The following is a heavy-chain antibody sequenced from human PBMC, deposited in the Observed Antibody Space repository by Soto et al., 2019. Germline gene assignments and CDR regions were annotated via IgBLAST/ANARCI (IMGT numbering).Heavy chain of an antibody. CDR1: GYTFNKYS. Sequence: QGQLVQSGAEVKKPGASVKVSCKASGYTFNKYSISGVRQAPGQGLEWMGWISASNGNTDFAQKFQGRVTMAIDTSTSTAYMELRSLRSDATAVFYCTRGHGDFAGDFDYWGQGTLVTVSS. CDR3: TRGHGDFAGDFDY. V-gene: IGHV1-18*04. D-gene: IGHD4-17*01. J-gene: IGHJ4*02. CDR2: ISASNGNT.